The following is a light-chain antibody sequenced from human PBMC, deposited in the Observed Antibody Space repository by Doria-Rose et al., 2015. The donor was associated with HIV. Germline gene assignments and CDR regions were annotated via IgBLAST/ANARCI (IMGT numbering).Light chain of an antibody. CDR1: QSFSSTY. CDR3: HQYGTSWT. V-gene: IGKV3-20*01. Sequence: EIVLTQSPGTLSLSPGERAILSCRASQSFSSTYLAWYQQRPGQAPSLLIYDGSTGATGIPDRFSASGSGTDFTLTINRLEPEDFALYYCHQYGTSWTFGQGTKVEI. J-gene: IGKJ1*01. CDR2: DGS.